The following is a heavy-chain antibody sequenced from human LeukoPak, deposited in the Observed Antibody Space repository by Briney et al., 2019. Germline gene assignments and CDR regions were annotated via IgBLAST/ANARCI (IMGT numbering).Heavy chain of an antibody. J-gene: IGHJ4*02. CDR1: GYTFTSYG. D-gene: IGHD2-2*02. V-gene: IGHV1-18*01. CDR3: ARVLINIVVVPAAILGTDDY. CDR2: ISAYNGNT. Sequence: ATVKVSCKASGYTFTSYGISWVRQAPGQGLEWMGWISAYNGNTNCAQKLQGRVTMTTDTSTSTAYMELRSLRSDDTAVYYCARVLINIVVVPAAILGTDDYWGQGTLVTVSS.